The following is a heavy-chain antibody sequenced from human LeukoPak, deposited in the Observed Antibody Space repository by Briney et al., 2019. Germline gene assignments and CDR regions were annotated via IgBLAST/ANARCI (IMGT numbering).Heavy chain of an antibody. J-gene: IGHJ5*02. Sequence: ASVKVSCKVSGYTLTELSMHWVRQAPGKGLEWMGGFDPEDGETIYAQKFQGRATMTEDTSTDTAYMELSSLRSEDTAVYYCATLDYSSGWYEPLIRYWFDPWGQGTLVTVSS. CDR2: FDPEDGET. V-gene: IGHV1-24*01. CDR1: GYTLTELS. D-gene: IGHD6-19*01. CDR3: ATLDYSSGWYEPLIRYWFDP.